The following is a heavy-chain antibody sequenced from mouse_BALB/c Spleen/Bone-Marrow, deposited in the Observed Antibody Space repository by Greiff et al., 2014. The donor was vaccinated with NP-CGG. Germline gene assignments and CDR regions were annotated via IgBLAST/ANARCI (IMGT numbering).Heavy chain of an antibody. CDR2: ILPGIST. CDR3: ARGISYHFDY. Sequence: QVQLQQSGAELMKPGASVKISCKATGYIFSSYWIEWVKQWPGHGLEWIGEILPGISTNYNEKFKGKATFTADTSSNTAYMQLSSLTSEDSAVYYCARGISYHFDYWGQGTTLTVSS. J-gene: IGHJ2*01. V-gene: IGHV1-9*01. D-gene: IGHD5-1*01. CDR1: GYIFSSYW.